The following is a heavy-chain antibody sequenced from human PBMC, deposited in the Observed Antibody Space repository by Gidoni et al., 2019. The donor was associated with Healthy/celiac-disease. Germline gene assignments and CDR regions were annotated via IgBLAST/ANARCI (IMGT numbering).Heavy chain of an antibody. Sequence: QLQLQESGPGLVKPSETLSLTCTVSGGSISSSSYYWGWIRQPPGKGLEWIGSLYYSGSTYYNPSLKSRVTISVDTSKNQFSLKLSSVTAADTAVYYCARHTSYALSDAFDIWGQGTMVTVSS. CDR2: LYYSGST. CDR1: GGSISSSSYY. CDR3: ARHTSYALSDAFDI. D-gene: IGHD2-2*01. V-gene: IGHV4-39*01. J-gene: IGHJ3*02.